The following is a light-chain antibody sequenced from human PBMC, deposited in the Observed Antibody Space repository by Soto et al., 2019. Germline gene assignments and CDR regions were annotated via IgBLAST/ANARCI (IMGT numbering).Light chain of an antibody. Sequence: IQMTQCPSSRSASFGDRVTITWRASQSISSWLAWYQQKPGQPPKLLIYWASTRESGVPDRFSGSVSGTDGTITISSLQEEDGSVYFCHQYFSTTPIFGGGTKVDIK. CDR3: HQYFSTTPI. V-gene: IGKV1-5*03. CDR1: QSISSW. J-gene: IGKJ4*01. CDR2: WAS.